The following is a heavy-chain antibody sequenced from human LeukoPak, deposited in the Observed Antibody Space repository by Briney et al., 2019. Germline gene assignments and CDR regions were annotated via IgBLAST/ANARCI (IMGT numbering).Heavy chain of an antibody. V-gene: IGHV4-39*01. Sequence: SETLSLTCTVSGDSISTTPYYWGWIRQSPGKGLEWMGSIHYSGTTYYNPSLKSRATISVDTSKNQFSLKLRSVTAADTAQYFCARPRRGGLSVLGVYWGQGTLVTVSS. J-gene: IGHJ4*02. CDR3: ARPRRGGLSVLGVY. CDR1: GDSISTTPYY. D-gene: IGHD3-16*01. CDR2: IHYSGTT.